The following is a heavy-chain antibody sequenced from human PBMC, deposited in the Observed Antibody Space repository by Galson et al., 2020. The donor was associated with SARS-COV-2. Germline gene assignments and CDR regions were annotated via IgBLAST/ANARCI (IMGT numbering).Heavy chain of an antibody. V-gene: IGHV3-43*01. CDR3: AKDLGYSGSRPSLGVFDN. D-gene: IGHD1-26*01. J-gene: IGHJ4*02. CDR2: ISYNGDTT. CDR1: GFDFDDYT. Sequence: GGSLRLSCAASGFDFDDYTMHWVRQAPGKGLEWVSLISYNGDTTYYADSVKGRFTISRDNTKNSLYLQMNSLRTEDTALYYCAKDLGYSGSRPSLGVFDNWGQGTLVTVSS.